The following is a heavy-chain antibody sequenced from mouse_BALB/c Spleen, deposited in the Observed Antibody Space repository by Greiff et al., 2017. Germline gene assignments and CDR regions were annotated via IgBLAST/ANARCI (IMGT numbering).Heavy chain of an antibody. D-gene: IGHD1-1*01. J-gene: IGHJ4*01. V-gene: IGHV2-6-5*01. CDR3: AKHDGSRGDYYAMDY. CDR2: IWGGGST. Sequence: VKLMESGPGLVAPSQSLSITCTVSGFSLTDYGVSWIRQPPGKGLEWLGVIWGGGSTYYNSALKSRLSISKDNSKSQVFLKMNSLQTDDTAMYYCAKHDGSRGDYYAMDYWGQGTSVTVSS. CDR1: GFSLTDYG.